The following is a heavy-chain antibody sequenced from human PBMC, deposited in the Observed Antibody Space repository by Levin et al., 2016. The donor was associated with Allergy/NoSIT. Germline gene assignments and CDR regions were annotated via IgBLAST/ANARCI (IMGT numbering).Heavy chain of an antibody. J-gene: IGHJ6*02. D-gene: IGHD3-10*01. CDR2: IYYSGST. CDR1: GGSISSGDYY. CDR3: ARDHYYYGSGSYYRYYYYGMDV. V-gene: IGHV4-30-4*01. Sequence: SETLSLTCTVSGGSISSGDYYWSWIRQPPGKGLEWIGYIYYSGSTYYNPSLKSRVTISVDTSKNQFSLKLSSVTAADTAVYYCARDHYYYGSGSYYRYYYYGMDVWGQGTTVTVSS.